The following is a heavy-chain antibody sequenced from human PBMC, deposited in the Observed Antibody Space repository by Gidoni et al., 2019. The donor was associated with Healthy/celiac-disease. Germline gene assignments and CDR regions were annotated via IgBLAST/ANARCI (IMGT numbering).Heavy chain of an antibody. Sequence: QVQLQQWGAGLLKPSETLSLTCAVYGGSFSGYYWSWIRQPPGKGLEWIGEIKHRGSTNYNPSRKSRVTISVDTSKNQFSLKLSSVTAADTAVYYCARGARRRTEWLRKPQPSQDDYWGQGTLVTVSS. CDR2: IKHRGST. V-gene: IGHV4-34*01. J-gene: IGHJ4*02. D-gene: IGHD5-12*01. CDR1: GGSFSGYY. CDR3: ARGARRRTEWLRKPQPSQDDY.